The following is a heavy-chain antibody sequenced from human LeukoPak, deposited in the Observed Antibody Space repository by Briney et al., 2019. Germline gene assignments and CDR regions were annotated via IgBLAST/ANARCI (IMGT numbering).Heavy chain of an antibody. J-gene: IGHJ5*02. Sequence: ASVKVSCKASGYTFTSYGISWVRQAPGQGLEWMGWISAYNGNTNYAQKLQGRVTMTTDTSTSTAYMELRSLRSDDTAVYYCARDEYCSGGSCYVPWFDPWGQGTLVTVPS. V-gene: IGHV1-18*01. CDR2: ISAYNGNT. D-gene: IGHD2-15*01. CDR1: GYTFTSYG. CDR3: ARDEYCSGGSCYVPWFDP.